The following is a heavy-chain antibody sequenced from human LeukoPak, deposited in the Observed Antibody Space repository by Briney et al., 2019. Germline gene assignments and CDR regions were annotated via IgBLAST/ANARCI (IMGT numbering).Heavy chain of an antibody. J-gene: IGHJ4*02. D-gene: IGHD2-21*02. CDR3: ARDFGDWRTGY. Sequence: SEALSLTCTVSGGSVSSRTYYWAWIRQPPGKGLEWIGSINYSGKLTFNPSLKSQVTVSLDTSRNQFSLTLSSVTAADTAVYYCARDFGDWRTGYWGQGTLVTVSS. CDR2: INYSGKL. CDR1: GGSVSSRTYY. V-gene: IGHV4-39*07.